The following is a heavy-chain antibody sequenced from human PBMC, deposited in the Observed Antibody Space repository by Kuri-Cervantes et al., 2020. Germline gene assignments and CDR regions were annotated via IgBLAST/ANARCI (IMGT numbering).Heavy chain of an antibody. CDR3: AREGLYCSSTSCYAAERFDY. CDR2: IWYDGSNK. V-gene: IGHV3-33*01. J-gene: IGHJ4*02. CDR1: GFTFSSYG. D-gene: IGHD2-2*01. Sequence: GGSLRLSCAASGFTFSSYGMHWVRQAPGKGLEWVAVIWYDGSNKYYADSVKGRFTISRDNSKNTLYLQMNSLRAEDTAVYYCAREGLYCSSTSCYAAERFDYWGQGTLVTVSS.